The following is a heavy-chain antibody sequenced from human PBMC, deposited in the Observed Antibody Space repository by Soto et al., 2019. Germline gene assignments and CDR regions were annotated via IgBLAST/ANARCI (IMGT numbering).Heavy chain of an antibody. Sequence: QVQLQESGPGLVKPSETLSITCSVSGGSISDYYWSWIRQPPGRGLEWIGDSYKSGITNYNPSLKSRVTISVDTSKNLFSLKLSSVTAADTAVYYCARDQNGSPHFDYWGPGTLVTVSS. CDR3: ARDQNGSPHFDY. D-gene: IGHD1-26*01. V-gene: IGHV4-59*01. J-gene: IGHJ4*02. CDR1: GGSISDYY. CDR2: SYKSGIT.